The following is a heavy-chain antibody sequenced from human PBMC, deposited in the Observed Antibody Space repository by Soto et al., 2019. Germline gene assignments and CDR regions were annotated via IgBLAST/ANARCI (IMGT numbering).Heavy chain of an antibody. V-gene: IGHV3-30*18. D-gene: IGHD1-26*01. J-gene: IGHJ4*02. CDR3: AKDSKWELLSLDY. Sequence: GGSLRLSCAASGFTFSSYGMLWVRQAPGKGLEWVAVISYDGSNKYYADSVKGRFTISRDNSKNTLYLQMNSLRAEDTAVYCCAKDSKWELLSLDYWGQGTLGTVSS. CDR2: ISYDGSNK. CDR1: GFTFSSYG.